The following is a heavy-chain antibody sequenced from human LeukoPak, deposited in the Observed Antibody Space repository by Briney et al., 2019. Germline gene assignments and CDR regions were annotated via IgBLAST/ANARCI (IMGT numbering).Heavy chain of an antibody. J-gene: IGHJ3*02. D-gene: IGHD3-16*01. Sequence: PGGSLRLSCAASGFTFSSYALHWVRQAPGKGLQWVSVIYPGGDIYYADSVKGRFIISRDNSKNTLSLQMNSLTAGDTAVYYCVRGPRYYDDSGFHYGVFDIWGQGTVVTVSS. CDR1: GFTFSSYA. CDR2: IYPGGDI. CDR3: VRGPRYYDDSGFHYGVFDI. V-gene: IGHV3-53*01.